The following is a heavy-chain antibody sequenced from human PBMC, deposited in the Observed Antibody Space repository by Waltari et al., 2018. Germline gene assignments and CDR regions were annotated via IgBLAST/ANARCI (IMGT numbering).Heavy chain of an antibody. Sequence: QVQLQESGPGLVKPSQTLSLTCTVSGGSISRGSYYWSWIRQPAGKGREWIGYIYTSGSTNYNPSLKSRVTISVDTSKNQFSLKLSSVTAAGTAVYYCARSSMVALFDPWGQGTLVTVSS. D-gene: IGHD2-15*01. CDR3: ARSSMVALFDP. V-gene: IGHV4-61*09. J-gene: IGHJ5*02. CDR1: GGSISRGSYY. CDR2: IYTSGST.